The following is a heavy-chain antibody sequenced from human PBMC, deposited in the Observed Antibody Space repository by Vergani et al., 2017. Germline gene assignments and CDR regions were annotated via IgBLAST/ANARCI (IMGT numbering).Heavy chain of an antibody. Sequence: QVQLVESGGGVVQPGRSLRLSCAASGFTFSSYGMHWVRQAPGKGLEWVAVIWYDGSNKYYADSVKGRFTISRDNSKNTLYLQMNSLRAEDTAVYYCARDLKTDSFVEWLPCGYYYGMDVWGQGTTVTVSS. CDR3: ARDLKTDSFVEWLPCGYYYGMDV. CDR1: GFTFSSYG. V-gene: IGHV3-33*01. CDR2: IWYDGSNK. J-gene: IGHJ6*02. D-gene: IGHD3-3*01.